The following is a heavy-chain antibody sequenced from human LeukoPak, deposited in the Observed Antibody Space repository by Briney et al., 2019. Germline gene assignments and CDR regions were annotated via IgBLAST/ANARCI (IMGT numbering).Heavy chain of an antibody. J-gene: IGHJ6*03. CDR1: GFTVSSNY. CDR3: ASGSYYYYYMDV. V-gene: IGHV3-53*01. Sequence: PGGSLRLSCAASGFTVSSNYMSWVRQAPGKGLEWVSVIYSGGNTYYADSVKGRFTISRDTSKNTLYLQMNSLRAEDTAVYYCASGSYYYYYMDVWGKGTTVTVSS. CDR2: IYSGGNT.